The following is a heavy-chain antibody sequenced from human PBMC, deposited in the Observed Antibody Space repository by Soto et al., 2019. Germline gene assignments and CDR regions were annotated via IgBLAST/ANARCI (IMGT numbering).Heavy chain of an antibody. V-gene: IGHV3-21*01. Sequence: PGGSLRLSCAASGFTFSSYSMNWVRQAPGKGLEWVSSITSRSTYIYHAASVKGRFTTSRDNAKNSLYLQMNSLRAEDTAVYYCAREAGVPTTTGGMDVWGQGTTVTVSS. J-gene: IGHJ6*02. CDR3: AREAGVPTTTGGMDV. CDR2: ITSRSTYI. CDR1: GFTFSSYS. D-gene: IGHD5-12*01.